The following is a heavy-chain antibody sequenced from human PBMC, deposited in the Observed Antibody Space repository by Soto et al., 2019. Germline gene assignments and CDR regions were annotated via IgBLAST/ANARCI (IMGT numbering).Heavy chain of an antibody. D-gene: IGHD6-19*01. V-gene: IGHV3-53*02. J-gene: IGHJ5*02. CDR1: GFNVSYNY. CDR3: GSIAVAEGFDP. Sequence: EVQLVETGGGLVQPGGSLRLSCAASGFNVSYNYISWVRQPPGQGLEWVSVIFYGGTTYYAESVKGRFTISRDNSKNMVYLQMNSLRVEDMAVYYCGSIAVAEGFDPWGQGTLVTVSS. CDR2: IFYGGTT.